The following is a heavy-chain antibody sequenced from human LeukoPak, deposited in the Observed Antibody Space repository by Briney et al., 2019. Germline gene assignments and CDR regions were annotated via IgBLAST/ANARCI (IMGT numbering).Heavy chain of an antibody. CDR2: ISYDGSNK. CDR1: GFTFSSYG. J-gene: IGHJ6*02. V-gene: IGHV3-30*03. CDR3: FSMSAAGPPYYYYGMDV. D-gene: IGHD6-13*01. Sequence: GGSLRLSCAASGFTFSSYGMHWVRQAPGKGLEWVAVISYDGSNKYYADSVKGRFTISRDSSKNTLYLQMNSLRAEDTAVNYCFSMSAAGPPYYYYGMDVWGQGTTVTVSS.